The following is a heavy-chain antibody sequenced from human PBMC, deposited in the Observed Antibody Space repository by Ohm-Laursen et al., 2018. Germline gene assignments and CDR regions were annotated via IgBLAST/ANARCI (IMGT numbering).Heavy chain of an antibody. V-gene: IGHV3-23*01. Sequence: GSLRLSCSASGFTFRWYAMSWVRQAPGKGLEWVSALSGSGDTTDYADSVEGRFTISRDNSQNTLYLQMNSLRAEDTAVYYCARTFRDYYYYGMDVWGQGTTVTVSS. D-gene: IGHD3-10*01. CDR3: ARTFRDYYYYGMDV. CDR2: LSGSGDTT. J-gene: IGHJ6*02. CDR1: GFTFRWYA.